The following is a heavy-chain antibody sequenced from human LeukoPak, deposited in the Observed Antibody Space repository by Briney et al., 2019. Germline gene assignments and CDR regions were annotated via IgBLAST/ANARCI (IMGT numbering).Heavy chain of an antibody. CDR3: AKSQFGGVSDGFDI. V-gene: IGHV3-23*01. CDR1: GFTFSSYA. D-gene: IGHD3-16*01. CDR2: ISGSGAST. J-gene: IGHJ3*02. Sequence: PGGSLRLSCAASGFTFSSYAMSWVRQAPGKGLEWVSAISGSGASTYYADSVKGRFTISRDDSKNTLYVQMNSLRAEDTAVYYCAKSQFGGVSDGFDIWGQGTMVTVS.